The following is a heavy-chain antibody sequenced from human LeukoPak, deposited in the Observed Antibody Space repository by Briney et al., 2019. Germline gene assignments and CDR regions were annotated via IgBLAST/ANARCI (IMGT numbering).Heavy chain of an antibody. CDR2: IYYSGST. V-gene: IGHV4-59*12. CDR3: ARDFRYYDFWSGRIGGWFDP. D-gene: IGHD3-3*01. J-gene: IGHJ5*02. Sequence: SETLSLTCTVSGGSISSYYWSWIRQPPGKGLEWIGYIYYSGSTYYNPSLKSRVTISVDTSKNQFSLKLSSVTAADTAVYYCARDFRYYDFWSGRIGGWFDPWGQGTLVTISS. CDR1: GGSISSYY.